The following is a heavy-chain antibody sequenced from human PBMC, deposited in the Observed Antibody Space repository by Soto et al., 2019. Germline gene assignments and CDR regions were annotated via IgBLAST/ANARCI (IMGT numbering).Heavy chain of an antibody. J-gene: IGHJ6*03. Sequence: GGSLRLSCAASGFTFSSYAMHWVRQAPGKGLEYVSAISSNGGSTYYANSVKGRFTISRDNAKNSLYLQMNSLRAEDTAVYYCARDSRNYYYYMDVWGKGTTVTVSS. CDR2: ISSNGGST. CDR3: ARDSRNYYYYMDV. V-gene: IGHV3-64*01. CDR1: GFTFSSYA.